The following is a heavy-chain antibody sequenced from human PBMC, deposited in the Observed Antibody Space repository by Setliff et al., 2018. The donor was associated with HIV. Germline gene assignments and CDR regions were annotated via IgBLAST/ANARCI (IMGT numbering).Heavy chain of an antibody. J-gene: IGHJ4*02. CDR1: EFIFSSYA. CDR3: ARDDDTTSHYGLFEF. V-gene: IGHV3-30-3*01. CDR2: ISHDGIIK. Sequence: GGSLRLSCAASEFIFSSYAMHWVRQAPGKGLEWVAVISHDGIIKIYADSVKGRFTISRDNSKNTLYLQMTSLRAEDTAVYYCARDDDTTSHYGLFEFWGQGTLVTVSS. D-gene: IGHD3-22*01.